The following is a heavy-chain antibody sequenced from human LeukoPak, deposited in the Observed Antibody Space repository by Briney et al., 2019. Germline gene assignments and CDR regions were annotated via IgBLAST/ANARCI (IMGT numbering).Heavy chain of an antibody. D-gene: IGHD6-13*01. V-gene: IGHV3-23*01. CDR2: ISGSGGST. CDR3: ARGQQLLDY. Sequence: GGSLRLSCAASGFTFSNYAMRWVRQAPGKGLEWVSGISGSGGSTYYADSVKGRFTISRDNSKNTLYLQMNSLRAEDTAVYYCARGQQLLDYWGQGTLVTVSS. J-gene: IGHJ4*02. CDR1: GFTFSNYA.